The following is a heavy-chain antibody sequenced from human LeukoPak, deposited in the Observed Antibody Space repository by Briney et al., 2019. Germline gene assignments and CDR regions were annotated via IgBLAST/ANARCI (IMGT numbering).Heavy chain of an antibody. J-gene: IGHJ6*03. CDR2: IGRGSDWT. V-gene: IGHV3-23*01. CDR1: GFTLSNHA. Sequence: GGSLRLSCAASGFTLSNHAMAWVRQAPGRGLEWVSSIGRGSDWTLFADSVKGRFTISRDNSKNALYLQLNSPRAEDTAIYYCVKEGSYYLDVWGKGTTVTVSS. CDR3: VKEGSYYLDV.